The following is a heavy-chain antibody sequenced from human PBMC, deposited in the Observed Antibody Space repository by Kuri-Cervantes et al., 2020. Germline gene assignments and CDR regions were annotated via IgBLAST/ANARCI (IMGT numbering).Heavy chain of an antibody. D-gene: IGHD3-22*01. CDR2: IKQDGSEK. V-gene: IGHV3-7*01. CDR3: ASTPGVYYYDSSGYYMKDY. J-gene: IGHJ4*02. CDR1: GFTFSSHW. Sequence: ETLSLTCAASGFTFSSHWMAWVRQAPGKGLEWVANIKQDGSEKYYVDSVKGRFTISRDNAKNSLYLQMNSLRAEDTAVYYCASTPGVYYYDSSGYYMKDYWGQGTLVTVSS.